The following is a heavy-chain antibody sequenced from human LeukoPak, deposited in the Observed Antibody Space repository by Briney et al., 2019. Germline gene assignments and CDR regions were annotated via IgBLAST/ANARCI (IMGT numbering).Heavy chain of an antibody. CDR2: IYISGST. D-gene: IGHD2-21*01. J-gene: IGHJ3*02. CDR3: ARDYLRWDAFDI. Sequence: SETLSLTCTVSGVSISSYFWSWIRQPAGKGLEWIGRIYISGSTNYNPSLKSRVTMSVDTSKNQFSLKLSSVTAADTAVYYCARDYLRWDAFDIWGQGTMVTVSS. V-gene: IGHV4-4*07. CDR1: GVSISSYF.